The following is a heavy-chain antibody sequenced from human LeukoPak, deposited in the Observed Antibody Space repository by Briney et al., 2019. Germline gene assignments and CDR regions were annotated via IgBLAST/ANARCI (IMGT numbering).Heavy chain of an antibody. CDR3: ARGNYDFWSAYSYYYYYYMDV. D-gene: IGHD3-3*01. CDR2: INQHGSEK. CDR1: GFTFSTYW. V-gene: IGHV3-7*01. J-gene: IGHJ6*03. Sequence: GGSLRLSCAASGFTFSTYWMSWVRQAPGKGLEWVANINQHGSEKYYVGSVKGRFTISRDNAKNSLYLQMNSLRAEDTAVYYCARGNYDFWSAYSYYYYYYMDVWGKGTTVTVSS.